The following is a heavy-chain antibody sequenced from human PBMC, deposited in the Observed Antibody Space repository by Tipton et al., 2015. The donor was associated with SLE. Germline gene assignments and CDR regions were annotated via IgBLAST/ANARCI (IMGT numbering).Heavy chain of an antibody. CDR1: GFTFSRYT. Sequence: GSLRLSCAASGFTFSRYTMSWVRQAPGKGLEWVSSISSSSNYIYYADSMKGRFTISRDNAKNSLYLQINSLRAEDTAVYYCARSLTYYYDSSGLLGYWGQGTLVTVSS. V-gene: IGHV3-21*01. CDR2: ISSSSNYI. J-gene: IGHJ4*02. D-gene: IGHD3-22*01. CDR3: ARSLTYYYDSSGLLGY.